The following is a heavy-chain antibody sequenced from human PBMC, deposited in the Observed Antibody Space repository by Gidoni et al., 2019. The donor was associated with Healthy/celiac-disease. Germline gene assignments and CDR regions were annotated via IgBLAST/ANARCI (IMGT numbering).Heavy chain of an antibody. Sequence: QVQLQQWGAGLLKPSETLSLTCAVYGGSFSGYYWSWIRQPPGKGLEWIGEINHSGSTNYNPSLKSRVTISVDTSKNQFSLKLSSVTAADTAVYYCARGLGVRGRWYFDLWGRGTLVTVSS. D-gene: IGHD3-10*01. CDR3: ARGLGVRGRWYFDL. V-gene: IGHV4-34*01. CDR2: INHSGST. J-gene: IGHJ2*01. CDR1: GGSFSGYY.